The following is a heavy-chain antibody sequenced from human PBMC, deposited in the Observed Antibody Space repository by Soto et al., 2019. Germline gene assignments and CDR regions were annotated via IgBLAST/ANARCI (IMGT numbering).Heavy chain of an antibody. CDR2: IYSGGST. CDR1: GFTVSSNY. Sequence: PGGSLRLSCAASGFTVSSNYMSWVRQAPGKGLEWVSVIYSGGSTYYADSVKGRFTISRDNSKNTLYLQMNSLRAEDTAVYYCARDRPRDYGDYFDYWGQGTLVTVSS. V-gene: IGHV3-66*01. D-gene: IGHD4-17*01. CDR3: ARDRPRDYGDYFDY. J-gene: IGHJ4*02.